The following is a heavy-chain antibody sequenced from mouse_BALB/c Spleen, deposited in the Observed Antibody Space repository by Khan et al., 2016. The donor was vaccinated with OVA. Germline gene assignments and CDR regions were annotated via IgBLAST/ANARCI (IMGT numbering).Heavy chain of an antibody. CDR3: GRDGAYHRNDGWFAY. CDR2: INPSNGYT. Sequence: VQLQQSGAELARPGASVKMSCKASGYTFTSYTIHWLKLRPGQGLEWIGYINPSNGYTNYNQKFKDKATLTADKSSTTAYMELSSLTSDDSALYNCGRDGAYHRNDGWFAYWGQGTLVTVSA. CDR1: GYTFTSYT. J-gene: IGHJ3*01. D-gene: IGHD2-14*01. V-gene: IGHV1-4*01.